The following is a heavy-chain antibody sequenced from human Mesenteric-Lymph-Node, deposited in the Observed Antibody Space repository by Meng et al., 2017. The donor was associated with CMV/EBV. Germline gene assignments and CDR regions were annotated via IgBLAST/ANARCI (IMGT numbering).Heavy chain of an antibody. Sequence: SIFAGYSLTWVRQVPGQGLEWMGRISVDNGNTNYAQKFQGRVTMTTDASTRIGYMELRSLKSNDTAVYYCVSSSCGGGSCYSEFDYWGQGILVTVSS. V-gene: IGHV1-18*01. CDR3: VSSSCGGGSCYSEFDY. CDR1: SIFAGYS. D-gene: IGHD2-15*01. CDR2: ISVDNGNT. J-gene: IGHJ4*02.